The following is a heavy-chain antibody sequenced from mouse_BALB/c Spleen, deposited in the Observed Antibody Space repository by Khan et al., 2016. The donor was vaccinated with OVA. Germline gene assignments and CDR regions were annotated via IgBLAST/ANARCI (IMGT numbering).Heavy chain of an antibody. CDR3: TRGTTAPDVMDY. CDR1: GYTFSTYW. D-gene: IGHD1-2*01. CDR2: IYPGSGSP. V-gene: IGHV1S22*01. J-gene: IGHJ4*01. Sequence: LQQPGSELVSPGATVKLSCKTSGYTFSTYWMHWVKQRPGQGLKWIGNIYPGSGSPNYDEKFKSKATLTVDTSSTTAYMQLSSLTSEDSAVYYCTRGTTAPDVMDYWGQGTSVTVSS.